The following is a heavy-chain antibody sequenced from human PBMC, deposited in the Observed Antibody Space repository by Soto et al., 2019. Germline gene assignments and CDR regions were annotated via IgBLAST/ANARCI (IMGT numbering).Heavy chain of an antibody. Sequence: QVQLVQSGAEVKKPGASVKVSCKASGYTFTSYAMHWVRQAPGQRLEWMGWINAGNGNTKYSQKFQGRVTITKDTSASTAYMELSSLRSEDTALYFCARRLVGPDGPGDYWGQGTLVTVSS. CDR1: GYTFTSYA. CDR2: INAGNGNT. CDR3: ARRLVGPDGPGDY. V-gene: IGHV1-3*01. J-gene: IGHJ4*02.